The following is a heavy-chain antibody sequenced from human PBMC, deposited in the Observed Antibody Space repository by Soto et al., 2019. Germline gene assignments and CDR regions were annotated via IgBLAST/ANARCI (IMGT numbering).Heavy chain of an antibody. V-gene: IGHV4-34*01. D-gene: IGHD6-13*01. Sequence: PSETLSLTCAVYGGSFSGYYWSWIRQPPGKGLEWIGEINHSGSTNYNPSLKSRVAISVDTSKNQFSLKLSSVTAADTAVYCCARGRSSWPYYYYGMDVWGQGTTVTVSS. CDR2: INHSGST. J-gene: IGHJ6*02. CDR3: ARGRSSWPYYYYGMDV. CDR1: GGSFSGYY.